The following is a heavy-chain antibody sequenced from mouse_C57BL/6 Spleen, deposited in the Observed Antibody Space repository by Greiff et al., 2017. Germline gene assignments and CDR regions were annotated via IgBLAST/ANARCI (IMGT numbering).Heavy chain of an antibody. Sequence: QVQLQQSGPELVKPGASVKISCKASGYSFTSYYIHWVKQRPGQGLEWIGWIYPGSGNTKYNEKFKGKATLTADTSSITHYMQLSSLTSEDSAVYCCANYYGTSYTMDYWGQGTSVTVSS. J-gene: IGHJ4*01. CDR1: GYSFTSYY. CDR2: IYPGSGNT. D-gene: IGHD2-1*01. V-gene: IGHV1-66*01. CDR3: ANYYGTSYTMDY.